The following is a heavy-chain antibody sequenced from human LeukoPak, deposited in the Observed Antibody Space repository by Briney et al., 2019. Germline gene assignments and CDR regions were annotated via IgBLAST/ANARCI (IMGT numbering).Heavy chain of an antibody. CDR1: GFTFSSYS. Sequence: GGSLRLSCAVSGFTFSSYSMDWVRQAPGKGLEWVSFISNSGSNIYYADSVKGRFTISRDNAKSSLDLQMDSLSDEDTAVYYCARERVPGGFSYGSLEYWGRGTLVTVSS. D-gene: IGHD5-18*01. J-gene: IGHJ4*02. V-gene: IGHV3-48*02. CDR3: ARERVPGGFSYGSLEY. CDR2: ISNSGSNI.